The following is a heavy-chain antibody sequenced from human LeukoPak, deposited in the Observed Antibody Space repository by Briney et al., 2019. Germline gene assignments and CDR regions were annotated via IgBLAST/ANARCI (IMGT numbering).Heavy chain of an antibody. Sequence: SETLSLTCTVSGGSITSHYWSWIRQPPGKGLEWIGYIYYSGSSNYNPSLKSRVTISVDTSKNQFSLRLSSVTAADTAVYYCATHGSSGRYPWFDPWGQGTLVTVSS. D-gene: IGHD6-19*01. CDR1: GGSITSHY. V-gene: IGHV4-59*08. CDR3: ATHGSSGRYPWFDP. J-gene: IGHJ5*02. CDR2: IYYSGSS.